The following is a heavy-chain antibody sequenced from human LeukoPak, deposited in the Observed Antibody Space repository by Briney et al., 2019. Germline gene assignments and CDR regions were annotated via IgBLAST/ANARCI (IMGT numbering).Heavy chain of an antibody. CDR3: ARTIKAVTATDY. CDR1: GGSISSYY. D-gene: IGHD4-17*01. Sequence: SETLSLTCTVSGGSISSYYWSWIRQPPGKGLEWIGSIYYSGSAYYNPSLKSRVTISLDTSKNQFSLGLSSVTAADTAVYYCARTIKAVTATDYWGQGTLVTVSS. CDR2: IYYSGSA. V-gene: IGHV4-59*12. J-gene: IGHJ4*02.